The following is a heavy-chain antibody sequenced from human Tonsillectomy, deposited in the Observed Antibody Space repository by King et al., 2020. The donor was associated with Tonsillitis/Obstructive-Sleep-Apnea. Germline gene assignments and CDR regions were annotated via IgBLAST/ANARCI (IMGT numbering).Heavy chain of an antibody. D-gene: IGHD6-13*01. CDR1: GGSISSYY. Sequence: VQLQESGPGLVKPSETLSLTCTVSGGSISSYYWSWLRQPAGKGLEWIGLIDTSGNTNYNPSLKTRVTMSVDTSKNQFSLKLSSVTAADTAVYYCARDLSSSPYNWFDPWGQGILVTVSS. CDR2: IDTSGNT. CDR3: ARDLSSSPYNWFDP. V-gene: IGHV4-4*07. J-gene: IGHJ5*02.